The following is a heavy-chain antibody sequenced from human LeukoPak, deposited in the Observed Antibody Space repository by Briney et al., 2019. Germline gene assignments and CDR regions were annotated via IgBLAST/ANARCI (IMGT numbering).Heavy chain of an antibody. CDR1: GFTVSSNY. CDR3: AKAGIGVVGYFDY. CDR2: IRGSGGGT. V-gene: IGHV3-23*01. J-gene: IGHJ4*02. D-gene: IGHD6-19*01. Sequence: TGGSLRLSCAASGFTVSSNYMSWVRQAPGKGLEWVSTIRGSGGGTYYADSVKGRFTISRDNSKNTLYLQMNSLRDEDTALYYCAKAGIGVVGYFDYWGQGTLVTVSS.